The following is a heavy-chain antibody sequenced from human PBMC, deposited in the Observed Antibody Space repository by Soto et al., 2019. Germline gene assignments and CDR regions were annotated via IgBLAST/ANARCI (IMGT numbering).Heavy chain of an antibody. CDR3: ASHSTIVSKYFDL. CDR1: GDTYA. D-gene: IGHD1-26*01. CDR2: IIPVFGTP. J-gene: IGHJ2*01. V-gene: IGHV1-69*01. Sequence: QVQLEQSGAEVKKPGSSVKVSCKASGDTYAFNWVRLAPGHGLEWMGGIIPVFGTPDYAQKFEGRVTITADESTSTPHMELRSLRSEDTAVYYCASHSTIVSKYFDLWGRGTLVTVSS.